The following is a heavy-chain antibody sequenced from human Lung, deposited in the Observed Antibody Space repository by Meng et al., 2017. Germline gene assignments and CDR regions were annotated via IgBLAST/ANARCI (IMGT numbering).Heavy chain of an antibody. CDR2: SKSHVDGATT. CDR1: GFEFHHAY. CDR3: TWDDKAVSDY. J-gene: IGHJ4*02. D-gene: IGHD6-19*01. V-gene: IGHV3-15*01. Sequence: GESLKISCAGSGFEFHHAYMSWSRQAPGKGLEGVGRSKSHVDGATTDYATPVTGRFSISRDDSKSTVYLQMSGLTTDDTGVYYCTWDDKAVSDYWGQGTRVTVSS.